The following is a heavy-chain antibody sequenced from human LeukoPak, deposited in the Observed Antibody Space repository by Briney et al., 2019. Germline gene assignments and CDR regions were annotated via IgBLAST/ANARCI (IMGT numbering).Heavy chain of an antibody. CDR2: IKQDGSEK. V-gene: IGHV3-7*05. Sequence: QAGGSLRLSCAGSGFTFSSYWMSWVRQAPGKGLEWVANIKQDGSEKYYVDSVKGRFTISRDDAKNSLYLQMNSLRAEDTAVYYCAREGFRSPLTTNWFDPWGQGTLVTVSS. J-gene: IGHJ5*02. D-gene: IGHD2/OR15-2a*01. CDR3: AREGFRSPLTTNWFDP. CDR1: GFTFSSYW.